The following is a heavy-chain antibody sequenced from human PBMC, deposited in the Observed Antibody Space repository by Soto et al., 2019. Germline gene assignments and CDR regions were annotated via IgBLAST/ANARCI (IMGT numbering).Heavy chain of an antibody. CDR3: ARDFRYYYGSGSSTNYYYYMDV. J-gene: IGHJ6*03. Sequence: GGSLRLSCAASGFTFSSYSMNWVRQAPGKGLEWVSYISSSSSTIYYADSVKGRFTISRDNAKNSLYLQMNSLRAEDTAVYYCARDFRYYYGSGSSTNYYYYMDVWGKGTTVTVSS. V-gene: IGHV3-48*01. CDR1: GFTFSSYS. CDR2: ISSSSSTI. D-gene: IGHD3-10*01.